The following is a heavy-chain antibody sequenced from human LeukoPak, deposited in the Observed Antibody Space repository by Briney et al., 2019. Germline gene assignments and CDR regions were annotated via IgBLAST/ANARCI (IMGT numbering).Heavy chain of an antibody. V-gene: IGHV4-59*08. D-gene: IGHD3-22*01. Sequence: GSLRLSCAASGFTLNTYSMNWVRQAPGKGLEWIGYIYYSGSTNYNPSLKSRVTISVDTSKNQFSLKLSSVTAADTAVYYCARSNYYDSTSAYFQHWGQGTLVTVSS. J-gene: IGHJ1*01. CDR1: GFTLNTYS. CDR2: IYYSGST. CDR3: ARSNYYDSTSAYFQH.